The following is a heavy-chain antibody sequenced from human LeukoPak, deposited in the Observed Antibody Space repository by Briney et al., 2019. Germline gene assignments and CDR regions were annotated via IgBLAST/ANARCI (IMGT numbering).Heavy chain of an antibody. CDR2: ISSSSSYT. V-gene: IGHV3-11*05. D-gene: IGHD6-19*01. J-gene: IGHJ4*02. CDR1: GFTFSDYY. Sequence: GGSLRLSCAASGFTFSDYYMSWIRQAPGKGLEWVSYISSSSSYTNYADSVKGRFTISRDNAKNSLYLQMNGLRAEDTAVYYCARDRGLAVAGTAEFDYWGQGTLVTVSS. CDR3: ARDRGLAVAGTAEFDY.